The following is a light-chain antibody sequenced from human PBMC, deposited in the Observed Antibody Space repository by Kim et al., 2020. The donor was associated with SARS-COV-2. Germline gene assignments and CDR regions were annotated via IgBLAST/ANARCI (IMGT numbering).Light chain of an antibody. CDR2: DAS. Sequence: EIVLTQSPATLSLSPGERATLSCRASQSVSSYLVCYQQKPGQAPRLLLYDASNRTTGIPARLSGSGSGTEFTLTISSLEPEDFAVYYCQQRSNWPPRITFGQGTRLEIK. V-gene: IGKV3-11*01. CDR1: QSVSSY. CDR3: QQRSNWPPRIT. J-gene: IGKJ5*01.